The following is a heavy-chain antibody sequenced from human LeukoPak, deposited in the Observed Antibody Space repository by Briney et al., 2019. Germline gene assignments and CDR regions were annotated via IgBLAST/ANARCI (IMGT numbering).Heavy chain of an antibody. J-gene: IGHJ4*02. CDR2: IRYDGSNK. Sequence: GGSLRLSCTASGFTFGDYAMSWVRQAPGKGLEWVAFIRYDGSNKYYADSVKGRFTISRDNSKNTLYLQMNSLRAEDTAVYYCAKDIRPYGSGFGYWGQGTLVTVSS. V-gene: IGHV3-30*02. D-gene: IGHD3-10*01. CDR3: AKDIRPYGSGFGY. CDR1: GFTFGDYA.